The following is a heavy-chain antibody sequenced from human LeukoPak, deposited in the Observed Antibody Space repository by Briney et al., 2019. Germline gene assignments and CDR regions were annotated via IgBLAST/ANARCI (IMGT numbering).Heavy chain of an antibody. CDR2: IIPTFGTA. Sequence: SVKLSSKASGGTLSSDTIICVRQAPGQGLEWMGGIIPTFGTANYAQKFQGRVTITADESTTTAYMELGSLRSEDTAVYYCARQLVDLVGAPFDCWGQGALVTVSS. V-gene: IGHV1-69*13. CDR3: ARQLVDLVGAPFDC. CDR1: GGTLSSDT. D-gene: IGHD5-12*01. J-gene: IGHJ4*02.